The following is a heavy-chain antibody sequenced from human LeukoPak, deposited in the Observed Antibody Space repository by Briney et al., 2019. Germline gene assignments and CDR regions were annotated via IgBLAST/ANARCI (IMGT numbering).Heavy chain of an antibody. J-gene: IGHJ4*02. CDR1: GFTVSSNY. CDR2: IYSGAST. Sequence: GGSLRLSCAASGFTVSSNYMSWVRQAPGEGLEWVSIIYSGASTYYADSVKGRFTISRDNSKNTLYLQMNSLRAGDTAVYYCASGLTGADYWGQGTLVTVSS. D-gene: IGHD1-26*01. CDR3: ASGLTGADY. V-gene: IGHV3-66*01.